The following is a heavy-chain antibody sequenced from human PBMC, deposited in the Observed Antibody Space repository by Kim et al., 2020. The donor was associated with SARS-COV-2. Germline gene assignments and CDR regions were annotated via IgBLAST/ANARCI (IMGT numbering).Heavy chain of an antibody. CDR1: GFTFSSYA. Sequence: GGSLGLSCAASGFTFSSYAMSWVRQAPGKGLEWVSAISGSGGSTYYADSVKGRFTISRDNSKNTLYLQMNSLRAEDTAVYYCAKGSGYRSGWYDYYYYGMDVWGQGATVTVSS. V-gene: IGHV3-23*01. CDR3: AKGSGYRSGWYDYYYYGMDV. J-gene: IGHJ6*02. CDR2: ISGSGGST. D-gene: IGHD6-19*01.